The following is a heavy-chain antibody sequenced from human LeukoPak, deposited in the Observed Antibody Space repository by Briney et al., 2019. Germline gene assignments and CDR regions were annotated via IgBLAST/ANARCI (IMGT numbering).Heavy chain of an antibody. J-gene: IGHJ6*03. CDR1: GFTFSDHY. CDR2: TRNKANGYTT. D-gene: IGHD3-3*01. V-gene: IGHV3-72*01. CDR3: ARGRYYDFWSGYLPDYYYYMDV. Sequence: GGSLRLSCAASGFTFSDHYMDWVRQAPGKGLEWVGRTRNKANGYTTEYAASVKGRFTISRDDSKNSLYLQMNSLKTQDTAVYYCARGRYYDFWSGYLPDYYYYMDVWGKGTTAAVSS.